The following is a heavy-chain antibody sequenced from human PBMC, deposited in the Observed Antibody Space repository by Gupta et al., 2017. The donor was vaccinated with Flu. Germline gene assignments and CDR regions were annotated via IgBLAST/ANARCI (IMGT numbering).Heavy chain of an antibody. V-gene: IGHV3-23*01. CDR2: STGGGSNA. CDR3: AKGANWAFEI. Sequence: EVQLLESGGGLAQPGGSLRLSCAPSGFTFSNYAMRWVRQAPGKGLEWVSTSTGGGSNAYYADSVKGRFTMSGDSSKKTVYLQMNSLRAEDTAVYYCAKGANWAFEIWGQGTMVTVSS. D-gene: IGHD1-1*01. CDR1: GFTFSNYA. J-gene: IGHJ3*02.